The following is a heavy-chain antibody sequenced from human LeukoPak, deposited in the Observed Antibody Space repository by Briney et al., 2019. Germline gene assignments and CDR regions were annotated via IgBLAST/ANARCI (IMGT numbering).Heavy chain of an antibody. CDR3: VRDPEGITMVRGVRHAFDI. CDR1: GFTFSDYY. D-gene: IGHD3-10*01. J-gene: IGHJ3*02. V-gene: IGHV3-11*01. Sequence: GGSLRLSCAASGFTFSDYYMSWIRQAPGKGLEWVSYISSSGSTIYYADSVKGRFTISRDNAKNSLYLQTNSLRAEDTAVYYCVRDPEGITMVRGVRHAFDIWGQGTMVTVSS. CDR2: ISSSGSTI.